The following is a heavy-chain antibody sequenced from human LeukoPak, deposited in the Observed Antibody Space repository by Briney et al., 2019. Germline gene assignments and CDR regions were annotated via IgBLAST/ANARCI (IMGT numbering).Heavy chain of an antibody. D-gene: IGHD5-24*01. CDR1: GFTFSSYA. Sequence: GGSLRLSCAASGFTFSSYAMSRVRQAPGKGLEWVSAISGSGGSTYYADSVKGRFTISRDNSKNTLYLQMNSLRAEDTAVYYCARPVEMATITDDAFDIWGQGTMVTVSS. J-gene: IGHJ3*02. V-gene: IGHV3-23*01. CDR2: ISGSGGST. CDR3: ARPVEMATITDDAFDI.